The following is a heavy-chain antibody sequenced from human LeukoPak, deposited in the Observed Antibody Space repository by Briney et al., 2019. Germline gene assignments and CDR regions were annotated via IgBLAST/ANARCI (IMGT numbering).Heavy chain of an antibody. CDR3: ARTRKRPTMVRGVPTYYGMDV. J-gene: IGHJ6*02. CDR1: GGSFSGYY. Sequence: SETLSLTCAVYGGSFSGYYWSWIRQPPGKGLEGIGEINHSGSTNYNPSLKSRVTISVDTSKNQFSLKLSSVTAADTAVYYCARTRKRPTMVRGVPTYYGMDVWGQGTTVTVSS. CDR2: INHSGST. V-gene: IGHV4-34*01. D-gene: IGHD3-10*01.